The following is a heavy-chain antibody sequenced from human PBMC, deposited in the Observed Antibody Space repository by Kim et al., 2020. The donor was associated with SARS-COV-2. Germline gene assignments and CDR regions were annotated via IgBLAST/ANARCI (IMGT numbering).Heavy chain of an antibody. CDR2: ICSSSKNR. CDR1: GFTFSNYR. V-gene: IGHV3-48*02. CDR3: ARDTTSSSDPLDY. J-gene: IGHJ4*02. Sequence: GGSLRLSCAASGFTFSNYRMNWVRQAPGKGLEWVSYICSSSKNRYYADSVKGRFTISRDDAKNSLYLQMNSLRDEDSAVYYCARDTTSSSDPLDYWGQGTLRTVSS. D-gene: IGHD6-6*01.